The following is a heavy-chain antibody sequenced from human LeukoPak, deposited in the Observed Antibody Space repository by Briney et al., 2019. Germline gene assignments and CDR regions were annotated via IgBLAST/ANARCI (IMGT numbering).Heavy chain of an antibody. CDR1: GFTFTNSA. J-gene: IGHJ5*02. V-gene: IGHV1-58*01. CDR3: AADDLLFVH. CDR2: VVVGSGKT. D-gene: IGHD3-3*01. Sequence: GASVKVSCKASGFTFTNSAVQWVRQARGQRLEWIGWVVVGSGKTNYAQKFQERVTIASDMSTRTVYMELSSLRFEDTAIYYCAADDLLFVHWGQGTLVTVSS.